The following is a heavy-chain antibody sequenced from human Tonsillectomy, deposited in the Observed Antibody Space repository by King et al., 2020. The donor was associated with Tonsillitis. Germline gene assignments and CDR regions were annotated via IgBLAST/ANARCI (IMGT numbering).Heavy chain of an antibody. V-gene: IGHV3-23*01. D-gene: IGHD3-22*01. Sequence: VQSGESLRLSCAASGFTFRSDAMSWVRQAPGKGLECVSTISGGGGRTYHADSVKGRFTISRDNSKNTLYLQMNSLRAEDTAIYYCAKDPYYSDSSAYVDYWGQGTLVTVSS. CDR3: AKDPYYSDSSAYVDY. J-gene: IGHJ4*02. CDR2: ISGGGGRT. CDR1: GFTFRSDA.